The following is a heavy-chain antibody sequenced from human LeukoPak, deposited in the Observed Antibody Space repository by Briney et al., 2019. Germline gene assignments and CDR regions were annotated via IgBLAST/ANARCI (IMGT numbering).Heavy chain of an antibody. CDR3: AKGSEWFGESPSFEY. V-gene: IGHV3-48*03. J-gene: IGHJ4*02. CDR1: RFTFSSYE. D-gene: IGHD3-10*01. CDR2: ISNSGNTI. Sequence: GGSLRLSCAASRFTFSSYEMNWVRQAPGKGLEWVSYISNSGNTIYYADSVKGRFTISRDNAKNSLYLQMNSLRAEDTAVYYCAKGSEWFGESPSFEYWGQGTLVTVSS.